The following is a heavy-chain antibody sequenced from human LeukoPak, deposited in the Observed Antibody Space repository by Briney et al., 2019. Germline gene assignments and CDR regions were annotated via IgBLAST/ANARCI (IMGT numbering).Heavy chain of an antibody. CDR3: VRCNSGGFYLGEC. V-gene: IGHV5-51*01. D-gene: IGHD3-22*01. Sequence: GESLKISCKGFGYDFTSYWIGWVRQMPGKGLEWMGIIFPGDSDARYSPSFQGHVTFSADKSIGTAYLQWSGLQASNTAIYYCVRCNSGGFYLGECWGHGTRVIVSS. CDR2: IFPGDSDA. CDR1: GYDFTSYW. J-gene: IGHJ4*01.